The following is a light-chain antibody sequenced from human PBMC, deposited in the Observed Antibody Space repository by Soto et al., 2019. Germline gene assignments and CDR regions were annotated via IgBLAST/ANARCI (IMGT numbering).Light chain of an antibody. CDR3: QQFDAYPFT. J-gene: IGKJ3*01. Sequence: AIQLTQSPSSLSASVGDSVTITCRASQGISSALAWYQQKPGRAPKLLIYDASTLETGVPSRFSGSRSGTDFTLSVSSLQPEDFATYYCQQFDAYPFTFGPGTKLDVK. CDR2: DAS. V-gene: IGKV1-13*02. CDR1: QGISSA.